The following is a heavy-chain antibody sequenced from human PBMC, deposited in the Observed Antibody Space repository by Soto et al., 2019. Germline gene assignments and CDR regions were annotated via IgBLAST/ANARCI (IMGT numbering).Heavy chain of an antibody. CDR3: ARCSRLFGVVIFQHYDMDV. Sequence: QVQLVQSGTEVKKPGASVKVSCKASGYTFSSYGISWVRQAPGQGLEWMGWISGYNGNTKYAQKLQGRVTMTTDTSTSTAYVELRSLRSDDTAVYYCARCSRLFGVVIFQHYDMDVWGQGTTVTVSS. J-gene: IGHJ6*02. CDR1: GYTFSSYG. D-gene: IGHD3-3*01. V-gene: IGHV1-18*01. CDR2: ISGYNGNT.